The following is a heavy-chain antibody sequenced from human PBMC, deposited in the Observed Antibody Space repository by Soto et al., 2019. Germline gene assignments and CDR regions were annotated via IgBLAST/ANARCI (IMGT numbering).Heavy chain of an antibody. V-gene: IGHV4-59*01. Sequence: PSETLSLTCTVSGGSISSYYWSWIRQPPGKGLEWIGYIYYSGSTNYNPSLKSRVTISVDTSKNQFSLKLSSVTAADTAVYYCAGGLIAARLKGVDYWGQGTLVTVSS. CDR1: GGSISSYY. CDR2: IYYSGST. D-gene: IGHD6-6*01. J-gene: IGHJ4*02. CDR3: AGGLIAARLKGVDY.